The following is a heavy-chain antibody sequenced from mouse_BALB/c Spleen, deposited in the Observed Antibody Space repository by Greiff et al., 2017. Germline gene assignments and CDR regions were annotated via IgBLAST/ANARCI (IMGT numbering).Heavy chain of an antibody. CDR3: ARRDYDYAMDY. CDR1: GFTFSSYG. V-gene: IGHV5-6*01. D-gene: IGHD2-4*01. CDR2: ISSGGSYT. J-gene: IGHJ4*01. Sequence: EVQLQQSGGDLVKPGGSLKLSCAASGFTFSSYGMSWVRQTPDKRLEWVATISSGGSYTYYPDSVKGRFTISRDNAKNTLYLQMSSLKSEDTAMYYCARRDYDYAMDYWGQGTSVTVSS.